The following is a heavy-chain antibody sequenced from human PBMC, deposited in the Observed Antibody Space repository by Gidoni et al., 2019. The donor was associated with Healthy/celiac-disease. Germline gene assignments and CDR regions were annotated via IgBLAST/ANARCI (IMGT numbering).Heavy chain of an antibody. V-gene: IGHV4-39*01. Sequence: QLQLQESGPGLVKPSETLPLPCTVSAGSISRSSDYWGWIRQPPGRGLEWIGSIYYSGSTYYNPSLKSRVTISVDTSKNQFSLRLSSVTAADTAVYYCASCVYGSGRNWFDPWGQGTLVTVSS. CDR1: AGSISRSSDY. J-gene: IGHJ5*02. CDR2: IYYSGST. D-gene: IGHD3-10*01. CDR3: ASCVYGSGRNWFDP.